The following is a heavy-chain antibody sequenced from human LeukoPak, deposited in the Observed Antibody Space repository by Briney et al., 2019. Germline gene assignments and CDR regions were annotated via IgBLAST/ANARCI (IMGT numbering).Heavy chain of an antibody. J-gene: IGHJ4*02. CDR3: AITMGSGSYYSFDY. Sequence: QLGGSLRLSCAASGFTFSDHYMDWVRQAPGKGLEWVGRTRNKANSYTTEYAASVKGRFTISRDDSKNSLYLQMNSLKTEDTAVYYCAITMGSGSYYSFDYWGQGTLVTVSS. CDR2: TRNKANSYTT. V-gene: IGHV3-72*01. D-gene: IGHD1-26*01. CDR1: GFTFSDHY.